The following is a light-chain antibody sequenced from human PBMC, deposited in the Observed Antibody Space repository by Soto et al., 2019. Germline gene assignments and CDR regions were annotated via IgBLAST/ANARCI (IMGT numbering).Light chain of an antibody. CDR1: SSDVGGYNY. V-gene: IGLV2-8*01. J-gene: IGLJ2*01. CDR2: EVS. Sequence: QSVLTQPPSASGSPGQSVTISCTGTSSDVGGYNYVSWYQQHPGKAPKLMIYEVSKRPSGVPDRFSGSKSGNTASLTVSGLQAEDEADYCCSSYAGSNNFVFGGGTKLTVL. CDR3: SSYAGSNNFV.